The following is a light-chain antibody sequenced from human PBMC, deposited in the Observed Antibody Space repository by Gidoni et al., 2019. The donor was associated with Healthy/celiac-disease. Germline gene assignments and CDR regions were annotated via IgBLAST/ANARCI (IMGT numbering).Light chain of an antibody. V-gene: IGLV2-11*01. J-gene: IGLJ3*02. CDR2: DVS. Sequence: QSALTQPPSVSASPGPSVTISCTGTSSDDGGESYVSWYQQHPGKAPNIMIYDVSKRPSGVPDRFSGAKSGNTASLTISGLQDEDEADYYCCSYAGSYTGVFGGGTKLTVL. CDR3: CSYAGSYTGV. CDR1: SSDDGGESY.